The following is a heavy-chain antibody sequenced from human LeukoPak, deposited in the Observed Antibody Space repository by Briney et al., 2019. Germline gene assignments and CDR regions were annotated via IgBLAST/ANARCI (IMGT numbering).Heavy chain of an antibody. D-gene: IGHD3-22*01. CDR1: GGSISSSSYY. Sequence: PSETLSLTCTVSGGSISSSSYYWGWIRQPPGKGLEWIGSIYYSGSTYYNPSLKSRVTISVDTSKNQFSLKLSSVTAADTAVYYCASLNYYDSSGYSNWGQGTLVTVFS. CDR2: IYYSGST. V-gene: IGHV4-39*07. CDR3: ASLNYYDSSGYSN. J-gene: IGHJ4*02.